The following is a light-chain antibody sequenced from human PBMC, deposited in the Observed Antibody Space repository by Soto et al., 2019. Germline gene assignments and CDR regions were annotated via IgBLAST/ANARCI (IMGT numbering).Light chain of an antibody. CDR1: QTVTNR. J-gene: IGKJ1*01. V-gene: IGKV1-5*03. Sequence: DILMTQSPSTLSASVGDRLTITCRASQTVTNRLAWYRQRPGTAPKLLIFGASNLKSGVPSRFSASGSGTEFILAISSLQSDDFGTYYCQQYHIYPWTFGQGTKVDNK. CDR2: GAS. CDR3: QQYHIYPWT.